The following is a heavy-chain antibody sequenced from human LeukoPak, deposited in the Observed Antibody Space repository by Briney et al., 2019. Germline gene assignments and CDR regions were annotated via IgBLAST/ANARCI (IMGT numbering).Heavy chain of an antibody. CDR2: ISSSSSYI. CDR1: GFTFSSYA. CDR3: ARDRGRDGYNFVY. J-gene: IGHJ4*02. D-gene: IGHD5-24*01. V-gene: IGHV3-21*01. Sequence: GGSLRLSCAASGFTFSSYAMSWVRQAPGKGLEWVSSISSSSSYIYYADSVKGRFTISRDNAKNSLYLQMNSLRAEDTAVYYCARDRGRDGYNFVYWGQGTLVTVSS.